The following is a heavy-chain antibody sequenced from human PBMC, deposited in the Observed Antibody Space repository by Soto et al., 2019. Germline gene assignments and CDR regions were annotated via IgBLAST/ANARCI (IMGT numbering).Heavy chain of an antibody. V-gene: IGHV4-61*05. CDR1: GDSLAIQNDY. D-gene: IGHD3-10*01. CDR2: LHFSGST. J-gene: IGHJ3*02. Sequence: KPSETLSLTCTISGDSLAIQNDYWTWIRHLPGKGLQWIGYLHFSGSTYYNPSLESRVTISVDKSKNQFSLKLSSVTAADTAVYYCARPGRVRGSLRGDDAFDIWGQGTMVTVSS. CDR3: ARPGRVRGSLRGDDAFDI.